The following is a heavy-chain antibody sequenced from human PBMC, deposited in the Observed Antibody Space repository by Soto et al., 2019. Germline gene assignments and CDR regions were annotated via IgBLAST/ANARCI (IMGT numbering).Heavy chain of an antibody. CDR3: ARDLVVDDSSGYAPGH. D-gene: IGHD3-22*01. V-gene: IGHV3-33*01. CDR2: IWYDGSNK. J-gene: IGHJ4*02. Sequence: GGSLRLSCAASGFTFSSYGMHWVRQAPGKGLEWVAVIWYDGSNKYYADSVKGRFTISRDNSKNTLYLQMNSLRAEDTAVYYCARDLVVDDSSGYAPGHWGKGTLVTVSS. CDR1: GFTFSSYG.